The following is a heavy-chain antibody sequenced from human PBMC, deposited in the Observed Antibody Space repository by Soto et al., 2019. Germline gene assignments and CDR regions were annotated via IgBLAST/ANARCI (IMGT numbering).Heavy chain of an antibody. J-gene: IGHJ6*02. CDR2: IIPIFGTA. V-gene: IGHV1-69*01. D-gene: IGHD4-17*01. Sequence: QVQLVQSGAEVKKPGSSVKVSCKASGDTFSSYAISWVRQAPGQGLEWMGGIIPIFGTANYAQKFQGRVTVTADESTSTAYMELSSLRSEDTAVYYCARESPSTVTTSYGMDVWGQGTTVTVSS. CDR1: GDTFSSYA. CDR3: ARESPSTVTTSYGMDV.